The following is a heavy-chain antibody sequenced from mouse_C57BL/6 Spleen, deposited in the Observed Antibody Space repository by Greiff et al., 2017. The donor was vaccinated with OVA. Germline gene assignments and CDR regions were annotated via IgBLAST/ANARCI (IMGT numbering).Heavy chain of an antibody. J-gene: IGHJ3*01. CDR1: GYSFTGYY. V-gene: IGHV1-42*01. CDR3: ARGDGGWFAY. Sequence: VQLQQSGPELVKPGASVKISCKASGYSFTGYYMNWVKQSPEKSLEWIGEINPSTGGTTYNQKFKAKATLTVDKSSSTAYMQLKSLTSEDSAVYYCARGDGGWFAYWGQGTLVTVSA. D-gene: IGHD2-13*01. CDR2: INPSTGGT.